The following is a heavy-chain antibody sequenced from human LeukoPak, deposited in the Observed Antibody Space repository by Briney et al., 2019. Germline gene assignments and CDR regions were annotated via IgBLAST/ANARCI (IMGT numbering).Heavy chain of an antibody. J-gene: IGHJ4*02. D-gene: IGHD3-10*01. V-gene: IGHV1-2*02. CDR3: ARDYIFHGSGSFFDY. CDR2: INPNSGGT. CDR1: GYTFTGYY. Sequence: ASVKVSCKASGYTFTGYYVHWVRQAPGQGREWMGSINPNSGGTNYAQKFQGRVTMTRDTSITTAYMELSSLRSEDTAVYYCARDYIFHGSGSFFDYCGLGTQVTVSS.